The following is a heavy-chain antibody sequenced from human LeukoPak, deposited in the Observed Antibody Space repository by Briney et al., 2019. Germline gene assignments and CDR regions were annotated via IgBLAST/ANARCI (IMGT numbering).Heavy chain of an antibody. CDR2: IYTSGST. J-gene: IGHJ3*02. Sequence: SETLPLTCTVSGGSISSGSYYWSWIRQPAGKGLEWIGRIYTSGSTNYNPSLKSRVTISVDTSKNQFSLKLSSVTAADTAVYYCARGSGYSAFDIWGQGTMVTVSS. V-gene: IGHV4-61*02. CDR3: ARGSGYSAFDI. D-gene: IGHD3-22*01. CDR1: GGSISSGSYY.